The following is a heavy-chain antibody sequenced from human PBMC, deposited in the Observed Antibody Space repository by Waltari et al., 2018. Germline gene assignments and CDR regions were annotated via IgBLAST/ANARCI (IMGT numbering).Heavy chain of an antibody. D-gene: IGHD3-10*01. CDR2: IYYSGST. J-gene: IGHJ4*02. CDR3: ARVPGACDSDY. V-gene: IGHV4-39*07. CDR1: GCSISSSRYY. Sequence: QLQLQESGPGLVKPSETLSLTCTVSGCSISSSRYYWGWIRQPPGKGLEWIGCIYYSGSTSYNPPLNSLVTISVDTSKNQFSLKLSSVTAADTALYYCARVPGACDSDYWGQGTLVTVSS.